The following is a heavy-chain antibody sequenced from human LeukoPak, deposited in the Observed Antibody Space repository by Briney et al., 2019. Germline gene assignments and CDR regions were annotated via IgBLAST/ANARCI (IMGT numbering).Heavy chain of an antibody. D-gene: IGHD2-8*01. CDR2: MNPNSGNT. CDR3: ARALEYCTNGVCYRGYYYYGMDV. CDR1: GYTFTSYD. V-gene: IGHV1-8*01. J-gene: IGHJ6*02. Sequence: ASVKVSCKASGYTFTSYDINWVRQATGQGLEWMGWMNPNSGNTGYAQKFQGRVTMTRNTSISTAYMELSSLRSEDTAVYYCARALEYCTNGVCYRGYYYYGMDVWGQGTTVTVSS.